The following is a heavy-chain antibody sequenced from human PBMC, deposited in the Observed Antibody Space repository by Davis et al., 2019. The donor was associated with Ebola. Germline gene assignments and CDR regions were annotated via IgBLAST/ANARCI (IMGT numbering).Heavy chain of an antibody. CDR2: INHSGST. V-gene: IGHV4-34*01. J-gene: IGHJ6*02. D-gene: IGHD5/OR15-5a*01. CDR1: GGSFSGYY. Sequence: MPSETLSLTCAAYGGSFSGYYWSWIRQPPGKGLEWIGEINHSGSTNYNPSLKSRVTISVDTSKNQFSLKLSSVTAADTAVYYCARGVYGNYGMDVWGQGTTVTVSS. CDR3: ARGVYGNYGMDV.